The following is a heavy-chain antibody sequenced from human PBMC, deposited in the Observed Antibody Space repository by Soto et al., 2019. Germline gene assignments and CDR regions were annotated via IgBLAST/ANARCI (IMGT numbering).Heavy chain of an antibody. CDR3: AREWSTSGDLDY. J-gene: IGHJ4*02. CDR2: ISYDGSIK. V-gene: IGHV3-30-3*01. CDR1: GFTFSSHS. D-gene: IGHD3-10*01. Sequence: QVQLVESGGGVVQPGRSLRLSCAASGFTFSSHSIQWVRQAPGKGLEWVAVISYDGSIKYYADSVKGRFTISRDNSKNVAYLQMNSLRAEDTAVFYCAREWSTSGDLDYWGQGTLVIVSS.